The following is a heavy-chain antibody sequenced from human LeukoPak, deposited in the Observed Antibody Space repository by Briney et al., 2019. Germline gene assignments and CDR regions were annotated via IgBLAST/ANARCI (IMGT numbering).Heavy chain of an antibody. CDR2: INPTSGVT. CDR1: GFTFSGYY. CDR3: ARGAGYCGSTSCFKYFQH. Sequence: ASVKVSCKASGFTFSGYYIHWVRQAPGQGLEWMGWINPTSGVTDYAQKFQGRVAMTRDTSISTAYMELSRLRSDDTAVYYCARGAGYCGSTSCFKYFQHWGQGTLVTVSS. J-gene: IGHJ1*01. V-gene: IGHV1-2*02. D-gene: IGHD2-2*01.